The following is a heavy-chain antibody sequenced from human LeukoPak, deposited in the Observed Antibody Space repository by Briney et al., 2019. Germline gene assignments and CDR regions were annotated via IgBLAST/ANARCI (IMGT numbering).Heavy chain of an antibody. D-gene: IGHD2-15*01. CDR1: GFTFSSYA. CDR2: ISGSGGST. Sequence: GGSLRLSCAASGFTFSSYAMSWVRQAPGKGLEWVSAISGSGGSTYYAGSVKGRFTISRDNSKNTLYLQMNSLRAEDTAVYYCAGAAATRPYYYYYYYMDVWGKGTTVTVSS. V-gene: IGHV3-23*01. CDR3: AGAAATRPYYYYYYYMDV. J-gene: IGHJ6*03.